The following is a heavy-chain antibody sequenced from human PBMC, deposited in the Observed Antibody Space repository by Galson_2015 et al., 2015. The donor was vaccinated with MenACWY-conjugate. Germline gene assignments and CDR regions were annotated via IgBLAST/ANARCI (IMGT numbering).Heavy chain of an antibody. CDR2: IISIFGTA. CDR1: GVTFSSYA. J-gene: IGHJ6*03. CDR3: AREEDEGWQKKAAAGAIYYYMDV. V-gene: IGHV1-69*01. Sequence: SVKVSCKASGVTFSSYAMSWVRQAPGQGLEWMGGIISIFGTANYAQSLQGRVTITADESTSTAYTELSSLRSEDTAVYYCAREEDEGWQKKAAAGAIYYYMDVWGKGTTVTVSS. D-gene: IGHD6-13*01.